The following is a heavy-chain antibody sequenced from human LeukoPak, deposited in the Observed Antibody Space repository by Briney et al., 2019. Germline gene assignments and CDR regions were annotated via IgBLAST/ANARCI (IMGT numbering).Heavy chain of an antibody. J-gene: IGHJ4*02. CDR3: ATGLIQVWLPVNFDC. V-gene: IGHV1-24*01. D-gene: IGHD5-18*01. CDR2: FDPEDGET. Sequence: ASVKVSCKVSGYTLTELSMHWVRQAPGKGLEWMGGFDPEDGETIYAQKFQGRVTMTEDASTDTAYMELSSLRSEDTAVYYCATGLIQVWLPVNFDCWGQGTLVTVSS. CDR1: GYTLTELS.